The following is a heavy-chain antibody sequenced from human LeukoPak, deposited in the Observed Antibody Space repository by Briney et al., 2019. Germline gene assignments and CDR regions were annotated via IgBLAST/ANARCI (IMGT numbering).Heavy chain of an antibody. D-gene: IGHD3-10*01. V-gene: IGHV1-24*01. CDR1: GYTLTELS. CDR3: ARVDLPMVRGVIYRELDAFDI. Sequence: GASVKVSCKVSGYTLTELSMHWVRQAPGKGLEWMGGFDPEDGETIYAQKFQGRVTMTEDTSTDTAYMELSSLRSEDTAVYYCARVDLPMVRGVIYRELDAFDIWGQGTMVTVSS. J-gene: IGHJ3*02. CDR2: FDPEDGET.